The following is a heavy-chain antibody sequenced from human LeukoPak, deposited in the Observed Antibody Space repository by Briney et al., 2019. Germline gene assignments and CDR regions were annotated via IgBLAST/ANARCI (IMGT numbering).Heavy chain of an antibody. CDR2: ISAYNGNT. Sequence: ASVKVSCEASGYTFTSYGISWVRQAPGQGLEWMGWISAYNGNTNYAQKLQGRVTMTTDTSTSTAYMELRSLRSDDTAVYYCARARAVAIPGNYFDYWGQGTLVTVSS. CDR3: ARARAVAIPGNYFDY. J-gene: IGHJ4*02. CDR1: GYTFTSYG. V-gene: IGHV1-18*01. D-gene: IGHD6-19*01.